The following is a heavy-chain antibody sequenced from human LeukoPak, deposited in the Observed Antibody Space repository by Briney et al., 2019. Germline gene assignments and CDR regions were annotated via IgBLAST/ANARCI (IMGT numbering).Heavy chain of an antibody. CDR1: GFTFSSYA. V-gene: IGHV3-23*01. CDR2: ISGSGGST. Sequence: GESLRLSCAASGFTFSSYAMSWVRQAPGKGLEWVSAISGSGGSTYYADSVKGRFTISRDNSKNTLYLQMNSLRAEDTAVYYCAKGECSGGSCYFFDYWGQGTLVTVSS. D-gene: IGHD2-15*01. J-gene: IGHJ4*02. CDR3: AKGECSGGSCYFFDY.